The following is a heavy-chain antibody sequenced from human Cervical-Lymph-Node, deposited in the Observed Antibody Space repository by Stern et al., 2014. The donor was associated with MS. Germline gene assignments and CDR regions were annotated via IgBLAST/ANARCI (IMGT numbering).Heavy chain of an antibody. D-gene: IGHD4-23*01. CDR2: ISYDGTHK. Sequence: MQLVESGGGVVQPGRSLRLSCAASGFSFSDYGIHWVRQAPGKELEWVAVISYDGTHKYYTDSVKGRGTISRDNSKNTVYLEMNSLRSDDTAVYYCAKDLGGNAFDYWGQGTLVIVSS. V-gene: IGHV3-30*18. CDR1: GFSFSDYG. J-gene: IGHJ4*02. CDR3: AKDLGGNAFDY.